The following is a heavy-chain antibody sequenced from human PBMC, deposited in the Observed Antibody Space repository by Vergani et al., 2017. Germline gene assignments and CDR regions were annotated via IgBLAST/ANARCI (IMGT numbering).Heavy chain of an antibody. Sequence: QVQLQQWGAGLLKPSETLSLTCAVYGGSFSGYYWSWIRQPPGKGLEWIGEINHSGSTNYNPSLKSRVTISVDTSKNQFSLKLSSVTAADTAVYYCARIKPGTGVVPFDYWGQETLVTVSS. CDR3: ARIKPGTGVVPFDY. CDR2: INHSGST. CDR1: GGSFSGYY. J-gene: IGHJ4*02. D-gene: IGHD3-3*01. V-gene: IGHV4-34*01.